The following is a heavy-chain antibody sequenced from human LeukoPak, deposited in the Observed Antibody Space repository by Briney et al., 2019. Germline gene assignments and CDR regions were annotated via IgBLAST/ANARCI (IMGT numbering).Heavy chain of an antibody. CDR3: ARENYYRIGRFDRAYLDD. D-gene: IGHD3-10*01. V-gene: IGHV1-3*02. CDR2: TSTGNGNT. J-gene: IGHJ4*02. Sequence: ASVKVSCKASASTFSTYAIHWVRQAPGQGLEWMGWTSTGNGNTRYSKAFQDRVTITRDTSASTVYMDLRGLRSEDMAVYYCARENYYRIGRFDRAYLDDWGQGTLVTVSS. CDR1: ASTFSTYA.